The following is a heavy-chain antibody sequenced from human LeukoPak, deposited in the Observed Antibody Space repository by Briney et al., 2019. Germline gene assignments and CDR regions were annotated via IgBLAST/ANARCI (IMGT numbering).Heavy chain of an antibody. CDR3: AKWPYDYGGNSAFDY. CDR1: GFTFSSYA. D-gene: IGHD4-23*01. CDR2: ISGSGGST. J-gene: IGHJ4*02. V-gene: IGHV3-23*01. Sequence: EGSLRLSCAASGFTFSSYAMSWVRQAPGKGLEWVSAISGSGGSTYYADSVKGRFTISRDNSKNTLYLQMNSLRAEDTAVYYCAKWPYDYGGNSAFDYWGQGTLVTVSS.